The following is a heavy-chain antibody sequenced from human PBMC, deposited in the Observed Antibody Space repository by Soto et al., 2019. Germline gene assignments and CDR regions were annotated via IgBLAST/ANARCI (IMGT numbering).Heavy chain of an antibody. Sequence: ASVKVSCKAPGYAFTNYYMHWVRQAPGQGLEWMGIINPSGGSTSYAQKFQGRVTMARDTSTSTVYMELSSLRSEDTAVYYCARDIYAIAAAAPGHWGQGTLVTVSS. CDR2: INPSGGST. J-gene: IGHJ4*02. D-gene: IGHD6-13*01. CDR3: ARDIYAIAAAAPGH. CDR1: GYAFTNYY. V-gene: IGHV1-46*01.